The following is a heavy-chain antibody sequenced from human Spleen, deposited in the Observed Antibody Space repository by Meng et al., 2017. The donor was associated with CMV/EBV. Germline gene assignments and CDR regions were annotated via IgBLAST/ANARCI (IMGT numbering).Heavy chain of an antibody. D-gene: IGHD5-18*01. CDR1: GGTFSSYA. CDR3: ARLGPGISAYSYGLGADDY. Sequence: SVKVSCKASGGTFSSYAISWVRQAPGQGLEWMGGIIPIFGTANYAQKFQGRVTITTDESTSTAYMELSSLRSEDTAVYYCARLGPGISAYSYGLGADDYWGQGTLVTVSS. J-gene: IGHJ4*02. CDR2: IIPIFGTA. V-gene: IGHV1-69*05.